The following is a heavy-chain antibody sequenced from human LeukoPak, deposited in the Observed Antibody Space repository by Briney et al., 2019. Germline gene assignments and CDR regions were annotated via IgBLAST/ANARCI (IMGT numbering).Heavy chain of an antibody. CDR2: INPSGGST. Sequence: ASVKVSCKASGYTFTSYYMHWVRQAPGQGLEWMGIINPSGGSTSYAQKFQGRVTMTRDTSTSTVYMELSSLRSEDTAVYYCARESNLPTGYYDISTGYSLFDYWGQGTLVTVSS. D-gene: IGHD3-9*01. V-gene: IGHV1-46*01. J-gene: IGHJ4*02. CDR1: GYTFTSYY. CDR3: ARESNLPTGYYDISTGYSLFDY.